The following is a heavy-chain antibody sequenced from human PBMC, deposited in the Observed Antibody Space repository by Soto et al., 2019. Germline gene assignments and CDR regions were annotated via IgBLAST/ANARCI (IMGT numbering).Heavy chain of an antibody. CDR2: ISSSSSTI. CDR1: GLTFSSYS. D-gene: IGHD5-18*01. J-gene: IGHJ6*01. CDR3: AKVLRGVDTAMATAFYYCYGNDV. V-gene: IGHV3-48*01. Sequence: GGSLRLSCAASGLTFSSYSMNWVRQAPGKGLEWVSYISSSSSTIYYADSVKGRFTISRDNSKNTLYLQMNSLRAEDTAVYYCAKVLRGVDTAMATAFYYCYGNDV.